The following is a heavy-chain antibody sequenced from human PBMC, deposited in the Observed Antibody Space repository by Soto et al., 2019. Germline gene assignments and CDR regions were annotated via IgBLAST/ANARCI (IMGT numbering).Heavy chain of an antibody. CDR3: AKGRGTFQH. Sequence: QVQLVESGGGVVQPGRSLRLSCAASGFTFSSYGMHWVRQAPGKGLEWVAVISYDGSNKYYADSVKGRFTISRDNSKNTLYLQMTSLRAEDTAVYYCAKGRGTFQHWGQGTLVTVSS. CDR1: GFTFSSYG. D-gene: IGHD1-1*01. J-gene: IGHJ1*01. V-gene: IGHV3-30*18. CDR2: ISYDGSNK.